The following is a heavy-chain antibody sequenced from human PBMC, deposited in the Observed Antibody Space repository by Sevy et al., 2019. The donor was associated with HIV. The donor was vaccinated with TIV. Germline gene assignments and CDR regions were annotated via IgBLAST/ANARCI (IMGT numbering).Heavy chain of an antibody. CDR2: ISNDGSDK. J-gene: IGHJ4*02. Sequence: GGSLRLSCVASGFTFSRYAMHWVRQAPGKGLEWVALISNDGSDKYYADSVNGRFTISRDNSKNTLYLQMSTLRAEDTAVYFCTRGGLYLSRIYRDYWGQGTLVTVSS. CDR1: GFTFSRYA. CDR3: TRGGLYLSRIYRDY. V-gene: IGHV3-30-3*01. D-gene: IGHD3-16*02.